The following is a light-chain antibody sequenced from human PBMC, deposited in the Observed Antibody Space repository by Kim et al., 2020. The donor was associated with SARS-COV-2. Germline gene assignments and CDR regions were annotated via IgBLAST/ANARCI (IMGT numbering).Light chain of an antibody. J-gene: IGKJ5*01. Sequence: SPGERATLSCRASQNVDRNYLAWYQQKRGQAPRLVIYDASIRASGIPDRVSGSGSGTDFTFTISRLEPEDFAVYYCHQYAHSPLTFGQGTRLDIK. CDR1: QNVDRNY. CDR3: HQYAHSPLT. CDR2: DAS. V-gene: IGKV3-20*01.